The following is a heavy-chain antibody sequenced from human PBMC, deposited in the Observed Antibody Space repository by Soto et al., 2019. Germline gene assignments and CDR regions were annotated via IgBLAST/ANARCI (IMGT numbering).Heavy chain of an antibody. J-gene: IGHJ6*02. CDR3: AKGQHCSSTSCYFYYYGMDV. Sequence: QVLLVESGGGVVQPGRSLRLSCAASGFTFNTYGMHWVRQSPGKGLEWVAVISYDGSNKYYADSVKGRLTISRDNSKNTLYLQMTSLRAEDTAVYYCAKGQHCSSTSCYFYYYGMDVWGQGTTVAVSS. CDR2: ISYDGSNK. V-gene: IGHV3-30*18. CDR1: GFTFNTYG. D-gene: IGHD2-2*01.